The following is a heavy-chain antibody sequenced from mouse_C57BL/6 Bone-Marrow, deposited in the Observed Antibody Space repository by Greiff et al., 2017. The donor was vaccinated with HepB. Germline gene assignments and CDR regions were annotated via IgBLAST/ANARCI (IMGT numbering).Heavy chain of an antibody. CDR2: FYPGSGSI. V-gene: IGHV1-62-2*01. J-gene: IGHJ4*01. CDR1: GYTFTSYW. CDR3: ARHPYSSGYGYAMDY. Sequence: VQLQQPGAELVRPGTSVKLSCKASGYTFTSYWMHWVKQRSGQGLEWIGWFYPGSGSIKYNEKFKDKATLTADKSSSTVYMELSRLTSEDSAVYFCARHPYSSGYGYAMDYWGQGTSVTVSS. D-gene: IGHD3-2*02.